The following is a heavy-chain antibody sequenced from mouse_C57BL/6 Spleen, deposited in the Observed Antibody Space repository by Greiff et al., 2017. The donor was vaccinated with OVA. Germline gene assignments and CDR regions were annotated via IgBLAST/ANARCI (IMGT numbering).Heavy chain of an antibody. CDR3: ARDDGSSPSWYFDV. CDR2: IYPGSGST. Sequence: QVQLQQPGAELVKPGASVKMSCKASGYTFTSYWITWVKQRPGQGLEWIGDIYPGSGSTNYNEKFKSKATLTVDTSSSTAYMQLSSLTSEDSAVYYCARDDGSSPSWYFDVWGTGTTVTVSS. J-gene: IGHJ1*03. D-gene: IGHD1-1*01. V-gene: IGHV1-55*01. CDR1: GYTFTSYW.